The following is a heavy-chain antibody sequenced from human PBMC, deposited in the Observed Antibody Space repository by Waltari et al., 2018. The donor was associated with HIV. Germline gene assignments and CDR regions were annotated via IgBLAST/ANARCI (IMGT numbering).Heavy chain of an antibody. V-gene: IGHV3-21*01. CDR2: ISSSSSYI. Sequence: EVQLVVSGGGLVKPGGSLRLSCAASGSTFSRYSLNWVREAPGKGLEWVSSISSSSSYIYYADSVKGRFTISRDNAKNSLYLQMNSLRAEDTAVYYCARDSGPYYYDSSGYASFDYWGQGTLVTVSS. CDR3: ARDSGPYYYDSSGYASFDY. D-gene: IGHD3-22*01. CDR1: GSTFSRYS. J-gene: IGHJ4*02.